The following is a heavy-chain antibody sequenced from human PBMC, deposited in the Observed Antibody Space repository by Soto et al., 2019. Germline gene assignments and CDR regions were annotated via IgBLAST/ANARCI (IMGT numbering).Heavy chain of an antibody. Sequence: GGSLRLSCAASGFTFSSYGMHWVRQAPGKGLEWVAVIWYDGSNKYYADSAKGRFTISRDNSKNTLYLQMNSLRAEDTAVYYCARDLSLGAAAGRGFADYWGQGTLVTV. D-gene: IGHD6-13*01. CDR3: ARDLSLGAAAGRGFADY. J-gene: IGHJ4*02. CDR2: IWYDGSNK. V-gene: IGHV3-33*01. CDR1: GFTFSSYG.